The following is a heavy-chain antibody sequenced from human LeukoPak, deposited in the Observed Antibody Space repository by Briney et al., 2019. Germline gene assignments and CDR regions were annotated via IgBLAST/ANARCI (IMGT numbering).Heavy chain of an antibody. CDR3: ARGGVVPADRGWFDP. V-gene: IGHV1-2*02. CDR1: GYTFTGYY. CDR2: INPNSGGT. J-gene: IGHJ5*02. D-gene: IGHD2-2*01. Sequence: GASVKVSCKASGYTFTGYYMHWVRQAPGQGLEWMGWINPNSGGTNYAQKFQGGVTMTRDTSISTAYMELSRLRSDDTAVYYCARGGVVPADRGWFDPWGQGTLVTVSS.